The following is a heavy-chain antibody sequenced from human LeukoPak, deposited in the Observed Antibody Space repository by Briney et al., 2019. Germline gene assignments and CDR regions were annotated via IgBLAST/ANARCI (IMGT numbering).Heavy chain of an antibody. Sequence: GGSLRLSCAASGFDFHDYMMHWVRQAPGKGLEWVSVIYSGGSTYYADSVKGRFTISRDNSKNTLYLQMNSLRAEDTAVYYCARETTTVTDAFDIWGQGTMVTVSS. CDR3: ARETTTVTDAFDI. CDR1: GFDFHDYM. J-gene: IGHJ3*02. CDR2: IYSGGST. D-gene: IGHD4-17*01. V-gene: IGHV3-66*01.